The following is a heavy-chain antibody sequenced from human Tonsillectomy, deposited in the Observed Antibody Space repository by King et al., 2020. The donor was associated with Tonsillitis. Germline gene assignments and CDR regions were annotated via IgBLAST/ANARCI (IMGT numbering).Heavy chain of an antibody. CDR2: INPNSGDT. CDR1: GYTFTGYY. D-gene: IGHD3-3*01. V-gene: IGHV1-2*02. CDR3: VRPVFGVVITL. J-gene: IGHJ4*02. Sequence: QVQLVESGAEVKKPGASVNVSCKASGYTFTGYYMHWVRQAPGQGLEWMGWINPNSGDTKYAQKFQGRVTMTRDTSISTAYMELSSLNSDDTAVYYCVRPVFGVVITLWGQGTLVTVSS.